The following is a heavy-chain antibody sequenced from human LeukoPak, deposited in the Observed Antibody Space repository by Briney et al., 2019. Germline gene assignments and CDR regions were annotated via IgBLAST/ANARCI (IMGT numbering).Heavy chain of an antibody. CDR2: MYYSGKT. CDR3: ARGKYYFDY. J-gene: IGHJ4*02. CDR1: VDSISGYY. Sequence: SETLSLTCTVSVDSISGYYWSWIRQPPGKGLEWIGYMYYSGKTNYNPSLKIRLTTSLDTSKNQFSLKLSSVTAADTAVYYCARGKYYFDYWGQGTLVTVSS. V-gene: IGHV4-59*01.